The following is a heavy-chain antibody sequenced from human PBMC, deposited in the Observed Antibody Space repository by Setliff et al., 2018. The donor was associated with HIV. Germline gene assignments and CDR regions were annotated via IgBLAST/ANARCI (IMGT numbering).Heavy chain of an antibody. CDR2: ISWNGATI. D-gene: IGHD6-19*01. CDR3: AKDVSVRGSGFKGASDL. CDR1: GFNFNRFA. J-gene: IGHJ3*01. Sequence: SLRLSCEGYGFNFNRFAMHWVRQVPGRGLEWLAGISWNGATIDYADSALGRFIISRDNAVDSLYLQMNSLRVDDMATYYCAKDVSVRGSGFKGASDLWGQGTRVTVSS. V-gene: IGHV3-9*03.